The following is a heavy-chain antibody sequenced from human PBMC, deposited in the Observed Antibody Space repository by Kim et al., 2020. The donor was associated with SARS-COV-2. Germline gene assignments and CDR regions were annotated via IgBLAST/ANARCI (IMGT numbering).Heavy chain of an antibody. V-gene: IGHV3-7*01. D-gene: IGHD6-19*01. CDR1: GFTFSTFW. Sequence: GGSLRLSCAATGFTFSTFWMTWVRQPPGKGLEWVATIKRDGSDKHYVDSVKGRFSISRDNAKNSLFLQMDSLRVEDTAVYYCARGQSPDSWGRGTLVIVSS. J-gene: IGHJ4*02. CDR3: ARGQSPDS. CDR2: IKRDGSDK.